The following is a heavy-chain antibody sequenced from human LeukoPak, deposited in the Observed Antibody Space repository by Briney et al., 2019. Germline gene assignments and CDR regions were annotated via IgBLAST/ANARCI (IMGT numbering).Heavy chain of an antibody. CDR1: GGSISSSSYY. J-gene: IGHJ5*02. CDR3: ARRYSSSWYVWCDP. D-gene: IGHD6-13*01. V-gene: IGHV4-39*01. Sequence: SETLSLTCTVSGGSISSSSYYWGWIRQPPGKGLEWIGSIYYSGSTYYNPSLKSRVTISVDTSKNQFSLKLSSVTAADTAVYYCARRYSSSWYVWCDPWGQGTLVTVSS. CDR2: IYYSGST.